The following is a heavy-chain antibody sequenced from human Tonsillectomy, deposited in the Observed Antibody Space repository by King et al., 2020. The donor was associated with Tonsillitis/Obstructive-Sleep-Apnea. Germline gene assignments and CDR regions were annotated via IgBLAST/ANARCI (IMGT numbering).Heavy chain of an antibody. V-gene: IGHV3-11*05. CDR2: ISSSSSYT. CDR1: GFTFSDYY. CDR3: ARGCSGGSCPYYYYYMDV. J-gene: IGHJ6*03. Sequence: VQLVESGGGLVKPGGSLRLSCAASGFTFSDYYMSWIRQAPGKGLEWVSYISSSSSYTNYADSVKGRFTISRDNAKNSLYLQMNSLRAEDTAVYYCARGCSGGSCPYYYYYMDVWGKGTTVTVSS. D-gene: IGHD2-15*01.